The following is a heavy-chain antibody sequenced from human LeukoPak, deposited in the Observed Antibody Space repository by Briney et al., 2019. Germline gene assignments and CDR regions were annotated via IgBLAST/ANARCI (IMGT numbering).Heavy chain of an antibody. Sequence: GGSLRLSCAASGFTFSSYWMSWVRQAPGKGPEWVANIKQDGSEKYYVDSVKGRFTISRDNAKNSLYLQMNSLRAEDTAVYYCARGDGLPRRRYFDSWGQGTLVTVSS. CDR3: ARGDGLPRRRYFDS. D-gene: IGHD3/OR15-3a*01. V-gene: IGHV3-7*03. J-gene: IGHJ4*02. CDR2: IKQDGSEK. CDR1: GFTFSSYW.